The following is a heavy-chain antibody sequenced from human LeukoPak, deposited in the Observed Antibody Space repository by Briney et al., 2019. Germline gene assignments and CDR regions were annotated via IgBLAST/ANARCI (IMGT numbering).Heavy chain of an antibody. J-gene: IGHJ4*02. CDR2: IIHIFGTA. D-gene: IGHD3-22*01. Sequence: SVKVSCKASGGTFSSYAISWVRQAPGQGLEGMGRIIHIFGTANYAQKLQGRLTITTDGPRSTAYMELSSLRSEDKAVYYCERDALIDYYDSSGPHDYWGQGTLVTVSS. CDR3: ERDALIDYYDSSGPHDY. CDR1: GGTFSSYA. V-gene: IGHV1-69*05.